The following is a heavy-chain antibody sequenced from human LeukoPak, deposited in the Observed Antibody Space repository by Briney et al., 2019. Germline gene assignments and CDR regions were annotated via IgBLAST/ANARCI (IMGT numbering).Heavy chain of an antibody. J-gene: IGHJ4*02. CDR3: ARVGAENYYDSSGYYLDY. V-gene: IGHV1-3*01. CDR1: GYTFTSYA. Sequence: ASVKVSCKASGYTFTSYAMHWVRQAPGQRLEWMGWINAGNGNTKYSQKFQGRVTITRDTSASTAYMELSNLRSEDTAVYYCARVGAENYYDSSGYYLDYWGQGTLVTVSS. D-gene: IGHD3-22*01. CDR2: INAGNGNT.